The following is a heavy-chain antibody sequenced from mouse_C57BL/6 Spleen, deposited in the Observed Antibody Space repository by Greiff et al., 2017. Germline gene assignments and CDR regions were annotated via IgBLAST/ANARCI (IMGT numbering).Heavy chain of an antibody. V-gene: IGHV1-18*01. CDR2: INPDIGGT. CDR3: ARNRLYYGSSYWYFDV. Sequence: EVQLQQSGPELVKPGASVKIPCKASGYTFPDYIMDWVKQRHGKILEWIGDINPDIGGTIYNQKFKGKAKLTVDKSSSTAYMELRSLTSEDTAVYYCARNRLYYGSSYWYFDVWGTGTTVTVSS. J-gene: IGHJ1*03. CDR1: GYTFPDYI. D-gene: IGHD1-1*01.